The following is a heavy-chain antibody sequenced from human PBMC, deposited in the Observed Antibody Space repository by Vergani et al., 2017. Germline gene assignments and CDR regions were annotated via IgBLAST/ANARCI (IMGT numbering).Heavy chain of an antibody. CDR2: TWYDGNNK. J-gene: IGHJ5*02. CDR3: ARDLRLLYNRFDP. D-gene: IGHD1-14*01. CDR1: GFPFSSYG. Sequence: QVQLVESGGGVVQPGGALRLSCAASGFPFSSYGMHWVRQAPGKGLEWVAVTWYDGNNKQYADSVKGRFTISRDNSKSTMYLQMNSLRDEDTGVYYCARDLRLLYNRFDPWGQGTLVTVSS. V-gene: IGHV3-33*01.